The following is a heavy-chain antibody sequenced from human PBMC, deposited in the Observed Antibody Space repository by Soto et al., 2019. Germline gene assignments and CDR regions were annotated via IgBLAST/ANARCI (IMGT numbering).Heavy chain of an antibody. V-gene: IGHV3-30-3*01. Sequence: QVQLVDSGGGVFQPGSSLRLSCAASRFTFSNYAMHWVRQAPAKGLEWVTLISYDGSNKYYADSVKGRFTISRDNSKNTLYLQMDSLRPEDTAVYYCARDAWGFDYWGQGILVTVSS. CDR1: RFTFSNYA. J-gene: IGHJ4*02. CDR2: ISYDGSNK. CDR3: ARDAWGFDY. D-gene: IGHD7-27*01.